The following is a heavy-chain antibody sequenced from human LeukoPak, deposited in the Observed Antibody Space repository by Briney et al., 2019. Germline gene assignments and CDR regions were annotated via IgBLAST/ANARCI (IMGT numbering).Heavy chain of an antibody. D-gene: IGHD3-22*01. Sequence: SETLSLTCTVSGGSISSSSYYWGWIRRPPGKGLEWIGSIYYSGSTYYNPSLKSRVTISVDTSKNQFSPKLSSVTAADTAVYYCARHSDSSGYYFDYWGQGTLVTVSS. CDR3: ARHSDSSGYYFDY. CDR2: IYYSGST. CDR1: GGSISSSSYY. J-gene: IGHJ4*02. V-gene: IGHV4-39*01.